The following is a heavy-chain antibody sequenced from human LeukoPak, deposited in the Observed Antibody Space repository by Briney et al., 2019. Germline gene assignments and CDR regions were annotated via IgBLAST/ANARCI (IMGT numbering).Heavy chain of an antibody. V-gene: IGHV3-23*01. D-gene: IGHD6-19*01. J-gene: IGHJ1*01. CDR3: AKNMGRWLVTQTAEYFQN. CDR1: AFTFSSYG. Sequence: PGGSLRLSCAASAFTFSSYGMHWVRQAPGKGLEWVSAISGSGGSTYYADSVKGRFTISRDNSKNTLYLQMISLRAEDTAVYYCAKNMGRWLVTQTAEYFQNWGQGSLVTVSS. CDR2: ISGSGGST.